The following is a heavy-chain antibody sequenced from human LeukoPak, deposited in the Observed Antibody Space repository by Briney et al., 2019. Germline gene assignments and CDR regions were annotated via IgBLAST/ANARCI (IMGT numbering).Heavy chain of an antibody. Sequence: ASVKVSCKASGYTFTGDYMHWVRQAPGQGLEWMGRINPNSGGTNYAQKFQGRVTMTRDTSISTAYMELSRLRSDDTAVYYCARISRLWFNDGRADKNWGQGTLVTVSS. CDR2: INPNSGGT. J-gene: IGHJ4*02. D-gene: IGHD1-26*01. CDR1: GYTFTGDY. CDR3: ARISRLWFNDGRADKN. V-gene: IGHV1-2*06.